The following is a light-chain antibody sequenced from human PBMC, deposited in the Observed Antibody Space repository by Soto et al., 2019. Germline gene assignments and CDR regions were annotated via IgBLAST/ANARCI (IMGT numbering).Light chain of an antibody. Sequence: QSVLTQPPSVSAAPGQKVTISCSGSNSNIGNNYVSWYQQLPGTAPKLLIYDNNMRPSGIPDRFVGSKSGTSATLGITGLQTGDEADYYCATWDGGLSLFGGGTKLTVL. CDR3: ATWDGGLSL. J-gene: IGLJ2*01. CDR1: NSNIGNNY. CDR2: DNN. V-gene: IGLV1-51*01.